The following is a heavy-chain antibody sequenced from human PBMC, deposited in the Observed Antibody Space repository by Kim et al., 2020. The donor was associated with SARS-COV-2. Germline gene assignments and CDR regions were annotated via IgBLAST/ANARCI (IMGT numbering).Heavy chain of an antibody. V-gene: IGHV1-18*01. J-gene: IGHJ3*02. CDR3: ARGGSSRAFDI. D-gene: IGHD3-16*01. Sequence: ASVKVSCKASGYTFTSFGITWVRQARGQGLAWMGWMSGYNGNANYAQKFQGRVTMTTDTSTNTAYMELRSLRADDTAMYYCARGGSSRAFDIWGQGTMVTVSS. CDR2: MSGYNGNA. CDR1: GYTFTSFG.